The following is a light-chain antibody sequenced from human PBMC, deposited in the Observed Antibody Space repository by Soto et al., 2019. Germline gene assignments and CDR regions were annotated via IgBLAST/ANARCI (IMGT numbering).Light chain of an antibody. CDR2: EVS. V-gene: IGLV2-14*01. CDR1: SSDVGGYNY. J-gene: IGLJ3*02. Sequence: QSALTQPASVSGSPGQSITISCTGTSSDVGGYNYVSWYQQHPGKAPKLMIYEVSNRPSGVSNRFSGSKSGNTASLTISGLQAEDEADYYCSSFTSINTWVFSGGTKVTVL. CDR3: SSFTSINTWV.